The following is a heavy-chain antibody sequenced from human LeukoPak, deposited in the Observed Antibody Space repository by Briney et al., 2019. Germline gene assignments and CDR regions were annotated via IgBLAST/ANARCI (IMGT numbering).Heavy chain of an antibody. V-gene: IGHV4-59*01. J-gene: IGHJ2*01. CDR2: IYYSGST. Sequence: PSETLSLTCTVSGGSISSYYWSWIRQPPGKGLEWIGYIYYSGSTNYNPSLKSRVTISVDTSKNQFSLKLSSVTAADTAVYYCARAFYGDYAWYFDLWGRGTLVTVSS. CDR1: GGSISSYY. D-gene: IGHD4-17*01. CDR3: ARAFYGDYAWYFDL.